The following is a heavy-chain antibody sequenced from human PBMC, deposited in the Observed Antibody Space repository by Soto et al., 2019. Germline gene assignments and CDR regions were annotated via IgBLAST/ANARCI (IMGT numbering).Heavy chain of an antibody. CDR1: GFTFDDYA. CDR3: AKSLFLAEYASSGWYDY. V-gene: IGHV3-9*01. J-gene: IGHJ4*02. Sequence: EVQLVESGGGLVQPGRSLRLSCAASGFTFDDYAMHWVRQAPGKGLEWVSGISWNSGSIGYADSVKGRFTISRDNAKNSLYLQMNSLRSEDTALYYWAKSLFLAEYASSGWYDYWGQGTLDTDSS. D-gene: IGHD6-19*01. CDR2: ISWNSGSI.